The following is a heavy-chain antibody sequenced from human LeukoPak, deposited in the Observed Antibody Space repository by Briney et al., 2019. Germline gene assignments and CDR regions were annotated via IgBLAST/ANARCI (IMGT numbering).Heavy chain of an antibody. V-gene: IGHV3-64*04. J-gene: IGHJ4*02. CDR3: ARDSSGYLPRYYFDY. D-gene: IGHD3-22*01. Sequence: GGSLRLSCSASGFTFSSYAMHWVRQAPGKGLEYVSAISSNGGSTYYADSVKGRFTISRDNSKNTLYLQMNSLRAEDTAVYYCARDSSGYLPRYYFDYWGQGTLVTVSS. CDR2: ISSNGGST. CDR1: GFTFSSYA.